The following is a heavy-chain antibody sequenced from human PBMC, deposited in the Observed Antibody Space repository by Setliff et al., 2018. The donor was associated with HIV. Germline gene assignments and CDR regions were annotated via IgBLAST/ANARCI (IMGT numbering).Heavy chain of an antibody. CDR2: IWYDGSNK. Sequence: HPGGSLRLSCAASGFTFSSYGMHWVRQAPGKGLEWVAVIWYDGSNKYYADSVKGRFTISRDNSKNTLYLQMNSLRAEDTAVYYCAKDRHAAAGTGGFDFWGQGTLVNVSS. CDR3: AKDRHAAAGTGGFDF. V-gene: IGHV3-33*06. D-gene: IGHD6-13*01. J-gene: IGHJ4*02. CDR1: GFTFSSYG.